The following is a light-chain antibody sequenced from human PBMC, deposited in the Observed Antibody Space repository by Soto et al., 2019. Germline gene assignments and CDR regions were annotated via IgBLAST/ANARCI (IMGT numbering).Light chain of an antibody. J-gene: IGKJ1*01. CDR3: QQYNNWPLGT. CDR2: GAS. Sequence: EMAMTQSPVTLSLSPGERATLSCRASQTVGDNVAWYRQKPGQPPSLLIYGASTRAPGVPARFSGSGSGTDFILTISSLQSEDFGFYYCQQYNNWPLGTFGQGTRVEI. V-gene: IGKV3-15*01. CDR1: QTVGDN.